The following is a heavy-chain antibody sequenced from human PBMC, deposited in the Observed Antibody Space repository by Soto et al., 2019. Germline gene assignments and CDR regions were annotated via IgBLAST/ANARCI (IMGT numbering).Heavy chain of an antibody. V-gene: IGHV3-7*01. Sequence: EVQLVESGGGLVQPGGSLRLSCAASGLTFSSSWMSWARQAPGKGLQWVANIKEDGSEEYYLDSVKGRFTISRDNAKNSLYLQMNSLTAEDTAVYYCARDLGYQTLDYWGQGTLVNVSS. D-gene: IGHD6-25*01. CDR3: ARDLGYQTLDY. J-gene: IGHJ4*02. CDR2: IKEDGSEE. CDR1: GLTFSSSW.